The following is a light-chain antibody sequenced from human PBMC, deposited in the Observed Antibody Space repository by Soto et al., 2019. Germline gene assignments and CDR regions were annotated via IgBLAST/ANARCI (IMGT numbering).Light chain of an antibody. Sequence: QSALTQPRSVSGSPGQSVTISCTRTSSDVGNYNYFYWYQQHPGRAPKVMIDDVRRRPSGVPDRFSGSKSGNTASLTISGVEAEDEADYGCCSYAGSYTFGVFGGGTKLTVL. CDR3: CSYAGSYTFGV. CDR1: SSDVGNYNY. V-gene: IGLV2-11*01. CDR2: DVR. J-gene: IGLJ2*01.